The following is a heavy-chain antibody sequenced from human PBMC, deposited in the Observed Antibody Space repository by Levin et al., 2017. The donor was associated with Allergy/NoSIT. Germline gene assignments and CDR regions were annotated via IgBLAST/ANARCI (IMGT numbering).Heavy chain of an antibody. Sequence: GESLKISCAASGFTFSSYAMHWVRQAPGKGLEWVAVISYDGSNKYYADSVKGRFTISRDNSKNTLYLQMNSLRAEDTAVYYCARIHMFRAVAGNSWGQGTLVTVSS. CDR1: GFTFSSYA. V-gene: IGHV3-30*04. CDR3: ARIHMFRAVAGNS. CDR2: ISYDGSNK. J-gene: IGHJ4*02. D-gene: IGHD6-19*01.